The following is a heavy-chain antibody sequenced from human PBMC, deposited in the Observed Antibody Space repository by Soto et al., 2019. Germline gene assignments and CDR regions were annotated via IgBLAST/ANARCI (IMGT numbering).Heavy chain of an antibody. CDR2: IYGSGGST. J-gene: IGHJ4*02. CDR1: GFSFINHY. V-gene: IGHV3-23*01. D-gene: IGHD5-12*01. CDR3: AKDARPDGYWDFDY. Sequence: PGGSLRLSCACTGFSFINHYMNLVRQAPGKGLEWVSGIYGSGGSTFYADSVKGRFTISRDNSGNTLYLQMNSLRVEDTAVYYCAKDARPDGYWDFDYWGQGTLVTVSS.